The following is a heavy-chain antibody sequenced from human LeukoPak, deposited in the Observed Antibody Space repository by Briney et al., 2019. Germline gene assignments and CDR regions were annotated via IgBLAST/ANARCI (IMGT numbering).Heavy chain of an antibody. D-gene: IGHD3-10*01. J-gene: IGHJ4*02. Sequence: ASVKVSCKASGYTFTSYDINWVRQATGQGLEWMGWMNPNSGNTGYAQKFQGRVTMTRNTSISTAYMELSSLRSEDTAVYYCAREGTYYYGSGRTNPPDYWGQGTLVTVSS. CDR1: GYTFTSYD. CDR3: AREGTYYYGSGRTNPPDY. V-gene: IGHV1-8*01. CDR2: MNPNSGNT.